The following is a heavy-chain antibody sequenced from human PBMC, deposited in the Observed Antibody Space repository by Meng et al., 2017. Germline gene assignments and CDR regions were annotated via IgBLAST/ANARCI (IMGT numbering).Heavy chain of an antibody. Sequence: GGSLRLSCAASGFTFKSFEMNWVRQAPGKGLEWVSYISESGSTIYYADYVKGRFTISRDNTKNSLYLQMNSLRVEDTAVYYCARESEGDDVVGVLAEAFDIWGQGTMVTVSS. CDR1: GFTFKSFE. J-gene: IGHJ3*02. V-gene: IGHV3-48*03. CDR3: ARESEGDDVVGVLAEAFDI. CDR2: ISESGSTI. D-gene: IGHD2-21*01.